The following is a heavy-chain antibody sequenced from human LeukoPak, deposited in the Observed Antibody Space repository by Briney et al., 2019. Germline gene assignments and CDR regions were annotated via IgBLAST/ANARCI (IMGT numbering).Heavy chain of an antibody. CDR2: ISYDGSKK. Sequence: GGSLRLSCAASGFTFSSCGMHWVRQAPGKGLEGVAVISYDGSKKYYADSVKGRFTISRDNSKNTLYLQMTSLRAEDTAVYYCAKDRSSSWTFGYWGQGTLVTVSS. J-gene: IGHJ4*02. V-gene: IGHV3-30*18. D-gene: IGHD6-13*01. CDR1: GFTFSSCG. CDR3: AKDRSSSWTFGY.